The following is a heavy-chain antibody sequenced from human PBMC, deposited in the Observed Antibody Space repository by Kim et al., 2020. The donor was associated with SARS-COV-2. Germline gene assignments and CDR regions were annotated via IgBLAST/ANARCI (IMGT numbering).Heavy chain of an antibody. CDR1: GFTFDDYA. V-gene: IGHV3-9*01. CDR3: AKDYASSWYYWFDP. D-gene: IGHD6-13*01. CDR2: IRWNSGSI. Sequence: GGSLRLSCAASGFTFDDYAMHWVRQAPGKGLEWVSGIRWNSGSIGYADSVKGRFTISRDNAKNSLYLQMNSLRAEDTAVYYCAKDYASSWYYWFDPWGQGTLVTVSS. J-gene: IGHJ5*02.